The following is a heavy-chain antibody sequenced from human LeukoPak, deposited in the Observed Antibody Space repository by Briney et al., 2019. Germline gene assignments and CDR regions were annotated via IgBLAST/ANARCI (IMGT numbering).Heavy chain of an antibody. Sequence: GGSLRLSCAAPGFTFSSYTMSWVRQAPGKGLEWVSAISGSGGSTYYADSVKGRFTISRDNSKNTLYLQMNSLRAEDTAVYYCAKESTIFGVAFFDYWGQGTLVTVSS. CDR1: GFTFSSYT. V-gene: IGHV3-23*01. D-gene: IGHD3-3*01. J-gene: IGHJ4*02. CDR2: ISGSGGST. CDR3: AKESTIFGVAFFDY.